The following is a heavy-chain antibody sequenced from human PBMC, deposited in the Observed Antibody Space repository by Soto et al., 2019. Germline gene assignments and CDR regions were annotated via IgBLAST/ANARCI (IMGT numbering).Heavy chain of an antibody. CDR3: AKPLGARGV. Sequence: GGSMRLSCAASGLTVCSYAMSWVRQAPGKGLEWVSAISGSGGSTYYADSVKGRFTISRDNSKNTLYLQMNSLRAEDTAVYYCAKPLGARGVWGQGTTVTVSS. CDR2: ISGSGGST. V-gene: IGHV3-23*01. CDR1: GLTVCSYA. D-gene: IGHD1-26*01. J-gene: IGHJ6*02.